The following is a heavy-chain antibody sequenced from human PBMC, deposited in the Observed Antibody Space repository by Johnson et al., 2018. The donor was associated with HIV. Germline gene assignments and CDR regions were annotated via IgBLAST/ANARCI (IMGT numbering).Heavy chain of an antibody. J-gene: IGHJ3*02. CDR1: GFTFSSYA. D-gene: IGHD3-16*01. CDR3: ARDQGVRAFDI. V-gene: IGHV3-33*08. CDR2: IWYDGSNK. Sequence: VESGGGVVQPGRSLRLSCAASGFTFSSYAMHWVRQAPGKGLEWVAVIWYDGSNKYYADSVKGRFTISRDNSKNTLYLQMNSLRAEDTAVYYCARDQGVRAFDIWGQGTMVTVSS.